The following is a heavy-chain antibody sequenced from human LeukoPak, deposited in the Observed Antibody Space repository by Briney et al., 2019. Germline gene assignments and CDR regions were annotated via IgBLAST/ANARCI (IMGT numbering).Heavy chain of an antibody. V-gene: IGHV1-18*01. Sequence: ASVKVSCKASGYPFNNYDINWVRQATGQGLEWMGWISAYNGNTNYAQKLQGRVTMTTNTSTSTAYMELRSLRSDDAAVYYCARAYRLCPAGYWGQGTLVTVSS. CDR3: ARAYRLCPAGY. D-gene: IGHD2-2*01. CDR2: ISAYNGNT. J-gene: IGHJ4*02. CDR1: GYPFNNYD.